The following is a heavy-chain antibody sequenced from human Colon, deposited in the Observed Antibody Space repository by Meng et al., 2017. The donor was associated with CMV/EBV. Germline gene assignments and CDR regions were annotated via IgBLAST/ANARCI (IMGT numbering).Heavy chain of an antibody. CDR3: AKDAYGSGSHYDF. Sequence: GESLKISCEASGFKLGDYTMHWVRQAPGKGLEWVSFITWDGGRTYYADSVKGRFTISRDNSKNSLYLQMDSLTTEDTAFYYCAKDAYGSGSHYDFWGQGTLVTVSS. J-gene: IGHJ4*02. CDR2: ITWDGGRT. V-gene: IGHV3-43*01. D-gene: IGHD3-10*01. CDR1: GFKLGDYT.